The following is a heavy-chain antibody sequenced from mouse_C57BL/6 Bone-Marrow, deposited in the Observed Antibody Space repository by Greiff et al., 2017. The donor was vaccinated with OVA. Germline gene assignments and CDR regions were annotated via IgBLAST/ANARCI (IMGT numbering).Heavy chain of an antibody. Sequence: QVQLQQSGAELVRPGASVKLSCKASGYTFTDYYINWVKQRPGQGLEWIARIYPGSGNTYYNEKFKGKATLTAEKSSSTAYMQLSSLTSEDSAVYFCARGGWLLRGGYFDYWGQGTTLTVSS. D-gene: IGHD2-3*01. CDR2: IYPGSGNT. V-gene: IGHV1-76*01. CDR1: GYTFTDYY. J-gene: IGHJ2*01. CDR3: ARGGWLLRGGYFDY.